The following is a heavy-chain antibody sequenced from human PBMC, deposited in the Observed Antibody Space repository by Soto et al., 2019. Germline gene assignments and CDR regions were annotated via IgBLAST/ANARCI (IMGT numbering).Heavy chain of an antibody. CDR3: ARGDFYDSNGPFSDAFDI. CDR1: GFTFSIYS. CDR2: ISSSSSTI. Sequence: QPGGSLRLSCAASGFTFSIYSMNWVRQAPGKGLEWGSYISSSSSTIYYADSVKGRFTISRDNAKNSLYLQMSSLRPEDTAVYYCARGDFYDSNGPFSDAFDIWGQGTMVTVSS. J-gene: IGHJ3*02. V-gene: IGHV3-48*01. D-gene: IGHD3-22*01.